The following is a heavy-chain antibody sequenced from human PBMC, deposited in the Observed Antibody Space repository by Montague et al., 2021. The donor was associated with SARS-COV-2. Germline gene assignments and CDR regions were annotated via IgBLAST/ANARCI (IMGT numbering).Heavy chain of an antibody. V-gene: IGHV4-59*01. D-gene: IGHD3-16*01. Sequence: SETLSLTRTVSGGSISRYFWNWIRQTPGKGLEWMGYVHDIESSIYNPSLQSRITILLDTPKNQFSLRLNAVTAADTAVYYCARVTLGGRDGRTRQYEGLDSWGQGILSPSPQ. J-gene: IGHJ4*02. CDR3: ARVTLGGRDGRTRQYEGLDS. CDR1: GGSISRYF. CDR2: VHDIESS.